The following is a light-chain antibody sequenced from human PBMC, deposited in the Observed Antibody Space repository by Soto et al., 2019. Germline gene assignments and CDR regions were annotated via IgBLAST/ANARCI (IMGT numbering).Light chain of an antibody. Sequence: EIVMTQSPATLSVSPGERATLSCRASQGVSSYLAWYQQKPGQAPRLLIYDASNRATGIPARFSGSGSGTEFTLTISSLQSEDFAFYYCQQYNNWPLTFGGGTKVDIK. CDR1: QGVSSY. V-gene: IGKV3-15*01. CDR2: DAS. CDR3: QQYNNWPLT. J-gene: IGKJ4*01.